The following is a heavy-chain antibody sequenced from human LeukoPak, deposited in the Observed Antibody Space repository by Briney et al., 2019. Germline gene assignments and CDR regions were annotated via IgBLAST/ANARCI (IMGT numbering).Heavy chain of an antibody. CDR1: SGSISSSTYY. J-gene: IGHJ6*03. D-gene: IGHD5-18*01. CDR2: INPSGTT. V-gene: IGHV4-39*07. CDR3: ARRPCGYSYGEDCYYYYMDV. Sequence: SETLSLTCTVSSGSISSSTYYWGWIRQPPGKGLEWIGEINPSGTTNYNPSLKSRVIISLDTSKNQFSLKLNSVTAADTAVYYCARRPCGYSYGEDCYYYYMDVWGKGTTVTVSS.